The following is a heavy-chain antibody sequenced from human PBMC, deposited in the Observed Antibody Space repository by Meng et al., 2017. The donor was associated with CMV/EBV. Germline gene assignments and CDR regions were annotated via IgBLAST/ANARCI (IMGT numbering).Heavy chain of an antibody. Sequence: LSLTCAASGFTFSSYSMNWVRQAPGKGLEWVSSISSSSSYIYYADSVKGRFTISRDNAKNSLYLQMNSLRAEDTAVYYCARVYLNYYDSSGYPDYWGQGTLVTVSS. D-gene: IGHD3-22*01. V-gene: IGHV3-21*01. CDR1: GFTFSSYS. CDR3: ARVYLNYYDSSGYPDY. CDR2: ISSSSSYI. J-gene: IGHJ4*02.